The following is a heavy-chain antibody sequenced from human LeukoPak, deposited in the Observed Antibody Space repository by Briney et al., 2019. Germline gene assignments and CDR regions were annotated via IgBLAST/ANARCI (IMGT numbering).Heavy chain of an antibody. CDR1: GGSISSYH. D-gene: IGHD1-26*01. CDR3: ARRGIVGAMDYFDY. V-gene: IGHV4-4*07. CDR2: IYTSGST. Sequence: SETLSLTCTVSGGSISSYHWSWIRQSAGKGLEWIGRIYTSGSTNYNPSLKSRVTMSVDKSKNQFSLKLSSVTAADTAVYYCARRGIVGAMDYFDYWGQGTLVTVSS. J-gene: IGHJ4*02.